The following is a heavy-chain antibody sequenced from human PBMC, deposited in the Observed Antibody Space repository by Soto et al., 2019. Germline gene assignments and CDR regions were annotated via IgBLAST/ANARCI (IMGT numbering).Heavy chain of an antibody. CDR2: MNPNSGNT. D-gene: IGHD5-12*01. V-gene: IGHV1-8*01. J-gene: IGHJ6*03. Sequence: QVQLVQSGAEVKKPRASVKVSCKASGYTFTSYDINWVRQATGQGLEWMGWMNPNSGNTGYAQKFQGRVTMTRNTSISTAYMELSSLRSEDTAVYYCARGGPFYRGSHYYYYMDVWGKGTTVTVSS. CDR3: ARGGPFYRGSHYYYYMDV. CDR1: GYTFTSYD.